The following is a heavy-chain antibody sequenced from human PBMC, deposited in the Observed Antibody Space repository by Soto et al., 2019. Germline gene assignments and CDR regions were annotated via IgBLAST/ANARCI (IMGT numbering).Heavy chain of an antibody. J-gene: IGHJ3*02. CDR2: ISGSGGST. D-gene: IGHD4-17*01. V-gene: IGHV3-23*01. Sequence: GGSLRLSCAASGFTFSSYAMSWVRQAPGKGLEWVSAISGSGGSTYYADSVKGRFTISRDNSKNTLYLQMNSLRAEDTAVYYCANGDYGDYWGHDAFDIWGQGTMVTV. CDR3: ANGDYGDYWGHDAFDI. CDR1: GFTFSSYA.